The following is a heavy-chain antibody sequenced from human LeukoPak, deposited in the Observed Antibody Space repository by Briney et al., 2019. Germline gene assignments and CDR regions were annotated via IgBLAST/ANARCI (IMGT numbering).Heavy chain of an antibody. CDR2: IYYSVST. CDR3: ASEGGGGYFDY. V-gene: IGHV4-31*03. CDR1: GGSISSGGYY. Sequence: SETLSLTCTVSGGSISSGGYYWSWIRQHPGKDLEWIGYIYYSVSTYYNPSLKSRVTISVDTSKNQFSLKLSSVTAADTAVYYCASEGGGGYFDYWGQGTLVTVSS. J-gene: IGHJ4*02. D-gene: IGHD2-15*01.